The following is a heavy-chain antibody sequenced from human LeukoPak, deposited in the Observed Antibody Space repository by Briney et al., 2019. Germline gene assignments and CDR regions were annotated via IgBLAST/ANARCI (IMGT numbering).Heavy chain of an antibody. CDR1: GGSIGSYY. J-gene: IGHJ4*02. Sequence: SETLSLTCTVSGGSIGSYYWSWIRQPPGKGLEWIGYIYYSGSTNYNPSLKSRVTISVDTSKNQFSLKLSSATAADTAVYYCAREGLSLYYFDYWGQGALVTVSS. CDR2: IYYSGST. V-gene: IGHV4-59*01. CDR3: AREGLSLYYFDY.